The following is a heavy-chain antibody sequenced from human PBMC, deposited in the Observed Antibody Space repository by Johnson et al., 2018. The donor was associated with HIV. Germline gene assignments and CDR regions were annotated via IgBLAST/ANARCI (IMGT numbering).Heavy chain of an antibody. CDR3: AREFGPWWEPNAAFDI. J-gene: IGHJ3*02. V-gene: IGHV3-30*04. CDR1: GFTFSSYA. CDR2: ISYDGNNK. Sequence: QVQLVESGGGLVQPGGSLRLSCAASGFTFSSYAMHWVRQAPGKGLEWVAVISYDGNNKYYADSVKGRFTISRDNSKNTLYLQINSLRAEDTVVYYCAREFGPWWEPNAAFDIWGQGTMVTVSS. D-gene: IGHD1-26*01.